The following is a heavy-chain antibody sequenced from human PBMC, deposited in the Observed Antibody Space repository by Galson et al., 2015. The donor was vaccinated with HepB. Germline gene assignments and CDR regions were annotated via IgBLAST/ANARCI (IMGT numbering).Heavy chain of an antibody. D-gene: IGHD3-10*01. CDR3: ARDRPDGSYIHDY. CDR2: ISSSSSTI. V-gene: IGHV3-48*01. CDR1: GFTFSSYS. Sequence: SLRLSCAASGFTFSSYSMNWVRQAPGKGLEWVSYISSSSSTIYYADSVKGRLTISRDNAKNSLYLQMNSLRAEDTAVYYCARDRPDGSYIHDYWGQGTLVTVSS. J-gene: IGHJ4*02.